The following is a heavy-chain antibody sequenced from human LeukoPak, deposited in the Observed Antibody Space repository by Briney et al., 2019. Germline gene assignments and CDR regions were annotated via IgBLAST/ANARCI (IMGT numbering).Heavy chain of an antibody. Sequence: SQTLSLTCTVSGGSISSGDYYWSWIRQPPGKGLEWIGYIYYSGSTYYNPSLKSRVTISVDTSKNQFSLKLSSVTAADTAVYYCARAVYYYDSSGSVDAFDIWGQGTMVTVSS. D-gene: IGHD3-22*01. V-gene: IGHV4-30-4*08. CDR1: GGSISSGDYY. J-gene: IGHJ3*02. CDR2: IYYSGST. CDR3: ARAVYYYDSSGSVDAFDI.